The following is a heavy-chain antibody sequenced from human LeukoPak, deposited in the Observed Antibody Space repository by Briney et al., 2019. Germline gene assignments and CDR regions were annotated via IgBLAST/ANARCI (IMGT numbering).Heavy chain of an antibody. Sequence: SETLSLTCTVSGGSISSYYWSWIRQPAGKGLEWIGRIYISGSTNYNPSLKSRVTMSVDTSKNQFSLKLSSVTAADTAVYYCARAYDYVWGSYRYLDYWGQGTLVTVSS. V-gene: IGHV4-4*07. CDR1: GGSISSYY. CDR3: ARAYDYVWGSYRYLDY. D-gene: IGHD3-16*02. J-gene: IGHJ4*02. CDR2: IYISGST.